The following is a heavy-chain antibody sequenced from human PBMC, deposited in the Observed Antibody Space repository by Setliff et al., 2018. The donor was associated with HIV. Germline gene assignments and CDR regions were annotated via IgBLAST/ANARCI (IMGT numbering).Heavy chain of an antibody. J-gene: IGHJ6*03. CDR1: GGSVSSGDYY. CDR2: ISSSGST. V-gene: IGHV4-61*08. CDR3: ARVSCSSWYSIPRYYYYSMDV. Sequence: SETLSLTCTVSGGSVSSGDYYYNWIRQSPGKGLEWLGYISSSGSTLYTPSLKSRIATSVDTSKNQFSLRLRSVTAADTAVYYCARVSCSSWYSIPRYYYYSMDVWGNGTTVTVSS. D-gene: IGHD6-13*01.